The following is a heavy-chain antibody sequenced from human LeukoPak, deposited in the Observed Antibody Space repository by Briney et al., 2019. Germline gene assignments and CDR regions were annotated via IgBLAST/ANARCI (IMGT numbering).Heavy chain of an antibody. CDR3: ARITIFGVVTDDAFDV. J-gene: IGHJ3*01. CDR2: IYYSGST. CDR1: GGSISSSSYY. Sequence: SETLSLTCTVSGGSISSSSYYWGWIRQPPGKGLEWIGSIYYSGSTNYNPSLKSRVTISVDTSKNQFSLKLSSVTAADTAVYYCARITIFGVVTDDAFDVWGQGTMVTVSS. D-gene: IGHD3-3*01. V-gene: IGHV4-39*07.